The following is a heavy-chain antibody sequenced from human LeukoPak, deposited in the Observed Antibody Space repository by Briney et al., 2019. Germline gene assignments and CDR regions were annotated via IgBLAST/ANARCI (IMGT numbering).Heavy chain of an antibody. CDR1: GGTFDNTA. CDR2: IFFTLGSG. D-gene: IGHD2-21*01. V-gene: IGHV1-69*04. J-gene: IGHJ5*02. CDR3: AQVDHDRAPYSQRGPQNWFDP. Sequence: SVKVSCKASGGTFDNTAVNWLRQAPGQGLEWMGRIFFTLGSGTYAQRLQGRIKISADRDTNTAYMELTNLTPEDTATYYCAQVDHDRAPYSQRGPQNWFDPWGQGTRVTVSS.